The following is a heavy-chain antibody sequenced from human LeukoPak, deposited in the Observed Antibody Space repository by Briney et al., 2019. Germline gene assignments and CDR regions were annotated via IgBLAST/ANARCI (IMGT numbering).Heavy chain of an antibody. D-gene: IGHD5-18*01. V-gene: IGHV1-46*01. CDR1: GYTFTSYD. CDR3: ARDLSTAIDY. J-gene: IGHJ4*02. CDR2: INPSGGST. Sequence: GASVKVSCKASGYTFTSYDINWVRQAPGQGLEWMGIINPSGGSTSYAQKFQGRVTMTRDTSTSTVYMELSSLRSEDTAAYYCARDLSTAIDYWGQGTLVTVSS.